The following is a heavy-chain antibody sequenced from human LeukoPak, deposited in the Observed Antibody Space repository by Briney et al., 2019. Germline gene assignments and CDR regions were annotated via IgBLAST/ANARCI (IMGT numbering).Heavy chain of an antibody. Sequence: SETLSLTCTVSGGSISSYYWSWIRQPPGKGLEWIGYIYYSGSTNYNPSLKSRVTISVDTSKNQFSLKLSSVTAADTAVYYCARDHDDILTGYSWGQGTLVTVSS. D-gene: IGHD3-9*01. V-gene: IGHV4-59*01. CDR1: GGSISSYY. CDR3: ARDHDDILTGYS. CDR2: IYYSGST. J-gene: IGHJ5*02.